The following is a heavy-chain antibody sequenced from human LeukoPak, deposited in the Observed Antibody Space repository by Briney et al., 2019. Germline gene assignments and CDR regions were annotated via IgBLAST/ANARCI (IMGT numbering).Heavy chain of an antibody. J-gene: IGHJ4*02. Sequence: ASVKVSCRASGGTFSSYAISWVRQAPGQGLEWMGRIVPILGIANYAQKFQGRVTMTRDTSTSTVYMDLSSLRSEDTAVYYCARWTTTFLDYWGQGTLVTVSS. CDR1: GGTFSSYA. CDR3: ARWTTTFLDY. CDR2: IVPILGIA. D-gene: IGHD1-1*01. V-gene: IGHV1-69*04.